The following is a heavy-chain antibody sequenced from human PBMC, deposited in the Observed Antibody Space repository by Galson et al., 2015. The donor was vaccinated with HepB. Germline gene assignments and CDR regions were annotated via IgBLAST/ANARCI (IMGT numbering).Heavy chain of an antibody. Sequence: SETLSLTCAVNGGSFSGYFWSWIRLIPGKGLEWIGEINHRGTTNYNPSLKGRVTLSVDSSKNSFSLTVKSISAADTAIYYCARDGYSGYGAAFDIWGPGTMVTVSS. D-gene: IGHD5-12*01. J-gene: IGHJ3*02. CDR3: ARDGYSGYGAAFDI. V-gene: IGHV4-34*01. CDR2: INHRGTT. CDR1: GGSFSGYF.